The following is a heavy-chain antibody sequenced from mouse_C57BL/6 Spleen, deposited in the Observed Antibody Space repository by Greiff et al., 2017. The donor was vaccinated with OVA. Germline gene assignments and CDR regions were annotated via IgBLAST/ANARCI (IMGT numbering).Heavy chain of an antibody. D-gene: IGHD2-1*01. J-gene: IGHJ4*01. CDR3: ARGRNYGNFYYYAMDY. V-gene: IGHV14-2*01. Sequence: EVKLVESGAELVKPGASVKLSCTASGFNIKDYYMHWVKQRTEQGLEWIGRIDPEDGETKYAPKFQGKATITADTSSNTAYLQLSSLTSEDTAVYYCARGRNYGNFYYYAMDYWGQGTSVTVSS. CDR2: IDPEDGET. CDR1: GFNIKDYY.